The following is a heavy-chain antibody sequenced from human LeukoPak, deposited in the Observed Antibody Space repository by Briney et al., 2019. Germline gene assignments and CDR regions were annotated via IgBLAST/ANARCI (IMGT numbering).Heavy chain of an antibody. D-gene: IGHD6-19*01. CDR3: ARDIVVAGVFEY. J-gene: IGHJ4*02. CDR1: GFTFSSYS. Sequence: GGSLRLSCAASGFTFSSYSMNWVRQAPGKGLEWVSYISSSSTTIYYADSVEGRFTISRDDAKNSLYLQMNSLRAEDTAVYYCARDIVVAGVFEYWGQGTLATVSS. CDR2: ISSSSTTI. V-gene: IGHV3-48*01.